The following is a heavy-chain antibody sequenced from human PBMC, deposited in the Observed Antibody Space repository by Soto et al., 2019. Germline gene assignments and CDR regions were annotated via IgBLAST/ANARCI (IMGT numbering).Heavy chain of an antibody. D-gene: IGHD2-2*01. Sequence: SETLSLTCTVSGGSISSSSYYWGWIRQPPGKGLEWIGSIYYSGSTYYNPSLKSRVTISVDTSKNQFSLKLSSVTAADTAVYYCARCPVVPAAIPYSWGQGTLVTVSS. CDR3: ARCPVVPAAIPYS. CDR1: GGSISSSSYY. V-gene: IGHV4-39*01. CDR2: IYYSGST. J-gene: IGHJ4*02.